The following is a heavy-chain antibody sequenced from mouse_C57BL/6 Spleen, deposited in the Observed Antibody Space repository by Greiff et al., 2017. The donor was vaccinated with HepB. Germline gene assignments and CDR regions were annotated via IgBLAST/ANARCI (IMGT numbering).Heavy chain of an antibody. CDR2: IDPEDGDT. CDR1: GFNIKDYS. Sequence: VQLQQSGAELVRPGASVKLSCTASGFNIKDYSMHWVKQRPEQGLEWIGRIDPEDGDTEYAPKFQGKATMNADTSSNTAYLQLSSLTSEDTAVYYCTTSSGYSYYFDYWGQGTTLTVSS. D-gene: IGHD3-2*02. J-gene: IGHJ2*01. CDR3: TTSSGYSYYFDY. V-gene: IGHV14-1*01.